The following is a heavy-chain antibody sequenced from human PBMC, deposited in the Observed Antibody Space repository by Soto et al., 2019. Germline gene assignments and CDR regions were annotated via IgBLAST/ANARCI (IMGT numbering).Heavy chain of an antibody. D-gene: IGHD4-17*01. Sequence: GGSLRLSCAASRFTFSNYGMPWVRQAPGKGLEWVAVISFDGNVKYYADSVKGRFTISRDNAKNTLYLQINGLRVEDTAVYFCAKESTVRAAREIDWWGQGTQVTVS. J-gene: IGHJ4*02. V-gene: IGHV3-30*18. CDR1: RFTFSNYG. CDR2: ISFDGNVK. CDR3: AKESTVRAAREIDW.